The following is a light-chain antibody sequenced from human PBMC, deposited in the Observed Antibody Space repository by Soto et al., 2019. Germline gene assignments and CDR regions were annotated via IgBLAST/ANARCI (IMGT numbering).Light chain of an antibody. Sequence: QSALTQPASVSGSPGQSIAISCTGTSSDVGAYDFVSWYQQHPDKAPKLLIYEVSNRPSGVSDRFSGSKSVNTATLTISGLKAEEETDYYCSSHTTSNTRVFGTGTKVTVL. V-gene: IGLV2-14*03. CDR2: EVS. J-gene: IGLJ1*01. CDR1: SSDVGAYDF. CDR3: SSHTTSNTRV.